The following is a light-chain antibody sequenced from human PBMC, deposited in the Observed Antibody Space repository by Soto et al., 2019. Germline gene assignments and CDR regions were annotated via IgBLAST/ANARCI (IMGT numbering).Light chain of an antibody. CDR2: SNT. Sequence: QSVLTQPPSASGTPGQTIAISCSGGSSNIGSHTVNWYQQLPGTAPRLLIYSNTQRPSAVPDRFSGSKSGTSAALAISGLQSEYEGDYYCAAWDDSLNGVVFGGGTKLTVL. V-gene: IGLV1-44*01. J-gene: IGLJ2*01. CDR3: AAWDDSLNGVV. CDR1: SSNIGSHT.